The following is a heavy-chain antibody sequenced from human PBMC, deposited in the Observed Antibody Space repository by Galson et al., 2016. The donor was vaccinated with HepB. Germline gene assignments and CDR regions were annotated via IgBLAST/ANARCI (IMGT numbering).Heavy chain of an antibody. V-gene: IGHV3-48*04. CDR2: ISSSSSSI. D-gene: IGHD1-26*01. Sequence: SLRLSCAASGFIFSSYNMNWVRQAPGRGLEWISYISSSSSSIYYADSVKGRFTISRDNAKNSLYLQMNSLRAEDTAVYYCAIWPEWDLILDSWGQGTLVTVSS. CDR1: GFIFSSYN. CDR3: AIWPEWDLILDS. J-gene: IGHJ4*02.